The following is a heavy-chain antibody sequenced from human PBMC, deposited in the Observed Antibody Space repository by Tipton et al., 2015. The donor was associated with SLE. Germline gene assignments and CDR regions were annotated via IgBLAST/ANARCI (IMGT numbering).Heavy chain of an antibody. Sequence: SLRLSCAASGFIFRNYVMHWVRQAPGKGLDWVAVISYDGSNKYYAESVTGRITVSRDNSKNTLYLQMISLRAEDTAVYYCARSLRDNSMDVWGQGTTVTVSS. CDR2: ISYDGSNK. D-gene: IGHD1-1*01. J-gene: IGHJ6*02. CDR3: ARSLRDNSMDV. V-gene: IGHV3-30*04. CDR1: GFIFRNYV.